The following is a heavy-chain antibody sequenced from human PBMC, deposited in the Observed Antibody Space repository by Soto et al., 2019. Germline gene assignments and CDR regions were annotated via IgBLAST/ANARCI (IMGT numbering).Heavy chain of an antibody. D-gene: IGHD6-13*01. J-gene: IGHJ6*02. CDR1: GFTFSSYA. Sequence: QVQLVESGGGVVQPGRSLRLSCAASGFTFSSYAMYWVRQAPGKGLEWVAVISYDGSNKYYADSVKGRFTISRDNSKNTQDLQMNSLRAEDTAVYYCAGGSSWYGYYYYGMDVWGQGTTVTVSS. V-gene: IGHV3-30-3*01. CDR2: ISYDGSNK. CDR3: AGGSSWYGYYYYGMDV.